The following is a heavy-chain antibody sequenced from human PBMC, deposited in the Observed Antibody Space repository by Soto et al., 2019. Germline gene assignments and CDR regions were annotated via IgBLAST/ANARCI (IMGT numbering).Heavy chain of an antibody. CDR1: GGSFSSYV. J-gene: IGHJ6*02. CDR3: ARDKSEPYSGAAYGMDF. V-gene: IGHV1-69*13. D-gene: IGHD2-15*01. Sequence: LVKVYCKASGGSFSSYVTSWVRQAPGQGLEWLGGISPMFGTPNYAQKFQGRLTITADESTSTAYMQMRSLRSEDPAVYYCARDKSEPYSGAAYGMDFWGQGTTDT. CDR2: ISPMFGTP.